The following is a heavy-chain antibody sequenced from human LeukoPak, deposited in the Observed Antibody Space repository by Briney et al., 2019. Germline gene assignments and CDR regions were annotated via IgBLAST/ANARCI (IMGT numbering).Heavy chain of an antibody. CDR1: GGSFSGYY. D-gene: IGHD2-8*01. V-gene: IGHV4-34*01. J-gene: IGHJ6*02. Sequence: SETLSLTCAVYGGSFSGYYWSWIRQPPGKGLEWIGEINHSGSTNYNPSLKSRVTISVDTSKNQFSLKLSSVTAADTAVYYCARGGVFVLMVYVDYYYYGMDVWGQGTTVTVSS. CDR2: INHSGST. CDR3: ARGGVFVLMVYVDYYYYGMDV.